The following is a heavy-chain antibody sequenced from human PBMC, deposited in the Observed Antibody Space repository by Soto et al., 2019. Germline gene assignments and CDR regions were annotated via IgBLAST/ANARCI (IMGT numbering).Heavy chain of an antibody. CDR2: IYYSGST. CDR3: ARALGTRPDY. D-gene: IGHD6-13*01. CDR1: GGSISSYY. J-gene: IGHJ4*02. Sequence: SETLSLTCTVSGGSISSYYWSWIRQPPGKGLEWIGYIYYSGSTNYNPSLKSRVTKSVDTSKNQFSLKLSSVTAADTAVYYCARALGTRPDYWGQGTLVTVSS. V-gene: IGHV4-59*01.